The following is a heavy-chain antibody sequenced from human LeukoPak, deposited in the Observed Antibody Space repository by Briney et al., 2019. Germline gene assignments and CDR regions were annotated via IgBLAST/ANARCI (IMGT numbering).Heavy chain of an antibody. D-gene: IGHD4-17*01. CDR1: GFTFSSYS. V-gene: IGHV3-48*01. Sequence: GGSLRLSCAASGFTFSSYSMNWVRQAPGKGREWVSYISSSSSTIYYADSVKGRFTISRDNAKNSLYLQMNSLRAEDTAVYYCARISDTVTTPFDYWGQGTLVTVSS. J-gene: IGHJ4*02. CDR3: ARISDTVTTPFDY. CDR2: ISSSSSTI.